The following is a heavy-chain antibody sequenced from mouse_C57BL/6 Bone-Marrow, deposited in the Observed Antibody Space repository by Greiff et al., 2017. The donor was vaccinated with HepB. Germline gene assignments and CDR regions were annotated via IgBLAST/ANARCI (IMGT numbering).Heavy chain of an antibody. V-gene: IGHV1-22*01. Sequence: EVQLQQSGPELVKPGASVKMSCKASGYTFTDYNMHWVKQSHGKSLEWIGYINPNNGGTSYNQKFKGKATLTVNKSSSTAYMERRSLTSEDSAVYYCARFGTRGSWFAYWGQGTLVTVSA. J-gene: IGHJ3*01. CDR3: ARFGTRGSWFAY. CDR2: INPNNGGT. CDR1: GYTFTDYN. D-gene: IGHD3-1*01.